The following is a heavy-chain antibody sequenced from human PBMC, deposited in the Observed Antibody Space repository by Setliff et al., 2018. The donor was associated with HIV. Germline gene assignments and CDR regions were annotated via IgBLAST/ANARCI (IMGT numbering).Heavy chain of an antibody. D-gene: IGHD3-16*02. CDR1: GFTFSNYG. Sequence: PGESLKISCAASGFTFSNYGMHWVRQAPGKGLEWVAVIWYDGSSEYYGDSVKGRFTISRDNSKKTLYLQMNSLRAEDTAVYYCARGYPVSYYYYMDVWGKGTTVTVSS. J-gene: IGHJ6*03. CDR2: IWYDGSSE. CDR3: ARGYPVSYYYYMDV. V-gene: IGHV3-33*01.